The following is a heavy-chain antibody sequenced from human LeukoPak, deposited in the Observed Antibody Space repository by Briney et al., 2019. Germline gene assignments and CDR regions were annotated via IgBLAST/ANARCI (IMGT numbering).Heavy chain of an antibody. CDR1: GFTFSNAW. CDR2: VRSKTDGGTT. J-gene: IGHJ4*02. CDR3: ARGGLPLYCDSSGYFSSVLYY. Sequence: GGSLRLSCAASGFTFSNAWMSWVRQAPGKGLEWVGRVRSKTDGGTTDYAAPVKGRFTISRDDSKNTLYLQMNSLRAEDTAVYYCARGGLPLYCDSSGYFSSVLYYWGQGTLVTVSS. D-gene: IGHD3-22*01. V-gene: IGHV3-15*01.